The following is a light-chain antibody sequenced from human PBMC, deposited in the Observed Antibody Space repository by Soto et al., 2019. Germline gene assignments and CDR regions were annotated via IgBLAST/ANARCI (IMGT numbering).Light chain of an antibody. Sequence: DIQMTQSPSSLSASVGDRVTITCRASQSISSYLNWYQQKPGKAPKLLIYAASSLKSGVPSMFSGSGSGTDFTVTIRSLQHEDFATYYCQQSYSTPPWTFGQGTKVEIK. CDR2: AAS. CDR1: QSISSY. CDR3: QQSYSTPPWT. J-gene: IGKJ1*01. V-gene: IGKV1-39*01.